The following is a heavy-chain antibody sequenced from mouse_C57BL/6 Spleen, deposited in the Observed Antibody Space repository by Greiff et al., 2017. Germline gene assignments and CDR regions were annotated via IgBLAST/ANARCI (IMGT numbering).Heavy chain of an antibody. Sequence: DVKLVESGAGLVKPGGSLKLSCAASGFTFSSYAMSWVRQTPEKRLEWVAYISSGGDYIYYADTVKGRFTISRDNARNTLYLQMSSLKSEDTAMYYCTRAYEYYFDYWGQGTTLTVSS. V-gene: IGHV5-9-1*02. CDR3: TRAYEYYFDY. J-gene: IGHJ2*01. CDR1: GFTFSSYA. CDR2: ISSGGDYI. D-gene: IGHD2-12*01.